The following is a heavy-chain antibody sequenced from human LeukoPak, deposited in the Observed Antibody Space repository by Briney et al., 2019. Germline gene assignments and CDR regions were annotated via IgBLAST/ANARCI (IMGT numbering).Heavy chain of an antibody. V-gene: IGHV1-2*06. D-gene: IGHD5-18*01. CDR3: ARGAYSYGWVDAFDI. CDR2: INPNSGGT. J-gene: IGHJ3*02. Sequence: ASVTVSCQASGYTFTGYYMHWVRQAPGQGLEWMGRINPNSGGTNYAQKFTGRVTMTRDTSISTAYMELSRLRSDDTAVYYCARGAYSYGWVDAFDIWGQGTLVTVSS. CDR1: GYTFTGYY.